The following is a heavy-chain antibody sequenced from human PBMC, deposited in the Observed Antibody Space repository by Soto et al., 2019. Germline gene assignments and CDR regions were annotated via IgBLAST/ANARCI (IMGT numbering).Heavy chain of an antibody. D-gene: IGHD6-19*01. CDR2: ISGSGGST. CDR1: GFTFSSYA. J-gene: IGHJ6*03. V-gene: IGHV3-23*01. Sequence: EVQLLESGGGLVQPGGSLRLSCAASGFTFSSYAMSWVRQAPGKGLEWVSAISGSGGSTYYADSVKGRFTISRDNSKNTLYLQMNSLRAEDTAVYYCSSGWYRVRYYNYYMDVWGKGTTVTVSS. CDR3: SSGWYRVRYYNYYMDV.